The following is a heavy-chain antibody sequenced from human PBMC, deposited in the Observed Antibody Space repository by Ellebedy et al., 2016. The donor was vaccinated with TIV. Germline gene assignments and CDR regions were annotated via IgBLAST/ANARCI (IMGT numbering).Heavy chain of an antibody. CDR3: ARDLLGYCSGGSCYSGGGVSAFDI. J-gene: IGHJ3*02. CDR1: GGSISSSNW. Sequence: MPSETLSLTCAVSGGSISSSNWWSWVRQPPGKGLEWIGEIYHSGSTNYNPSLKSRVTISVDKSKNQFSLKLSSVTAADTAVYYGARDLLGYCSGGSCYSGGGVSAFDIWGQGTMVTVSS. D-gene: IGHD2-15*01. CDR2: IYHSGST. V-gene: IGHV4-4*02.